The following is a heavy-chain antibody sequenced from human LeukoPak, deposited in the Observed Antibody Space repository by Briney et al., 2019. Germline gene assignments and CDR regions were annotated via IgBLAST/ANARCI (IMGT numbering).Heavy chain of an antibody. CDR1: GYTFTVYY. CDR2: INPNTGAI. Sequence: ASVTVSCKPSGYTFTVYYLHWLRHAPGQGLEWMGWINPNTGAIMFAEKFRGRVTMTRDTSISTGYMELRGLKSDDTAVYYCARDRVGSGWPRPYYFEFWGQGTPVTVSS. V-gene: IGHV1-2*02. J-gene: IGHJ4*02. D-gene: IGHD6-19*01. CDR3: ARDRVGSGWPRPYYFEF.